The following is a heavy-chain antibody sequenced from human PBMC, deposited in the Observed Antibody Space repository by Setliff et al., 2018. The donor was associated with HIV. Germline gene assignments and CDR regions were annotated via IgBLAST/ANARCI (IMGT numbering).Heavy chain of an antibody. J-gene: IGHJ4*02. CDR1: GGSFSGYY. CDR3: ARGIDNFWSGYVR. CDR2: INQSENT. D-gene: IGHD3-3*01. Sequence: PSETLSLTCTVYGGSFSGYYWSWIRQPPGMGLEWIGEINQSENTNYNPSLKSRVTISADPSKNLFSLKLSSVTPADTAVYYCARGIDNFWSGYVRWGQGTLVTVS. V-gene: IGHV4-34*01.